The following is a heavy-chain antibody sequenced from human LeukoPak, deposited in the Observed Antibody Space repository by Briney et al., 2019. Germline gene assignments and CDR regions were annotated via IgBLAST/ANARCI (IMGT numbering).Heavy chain of an antibody. D-gene: IGHD6-13*01. CDR3: ARWAGDSSAWYPALFDY. V-gene: IGHV1-69*13. J-gene: IGHJ4*02. CDR1: GGTFSNHA. Sequence: GASVKVSCKASGGTFSNHAISWVRQAPEQGLEWMGVIIPISGTANYAQKFQGRVTITADASTSTVYMELSSLTSDDTAVYYCARWAGDSSAWYPALFDYWGQGTLVTVSS. CDR2: IIPISGTA.